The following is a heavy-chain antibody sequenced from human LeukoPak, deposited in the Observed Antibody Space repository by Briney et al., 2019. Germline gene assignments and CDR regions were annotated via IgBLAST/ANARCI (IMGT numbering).Heavy chain of an antibody. D-gene: IGHD3-10*01. Sequence: GGSLRLSCAASGFTFSGYAMNWVRQAPGKGLEWVSGISGSGAGTYYADSVKGRFTISRDNSKNTQYLQMNSLRAEDTAVYYCARAARFGELLSPFDYWGQGTLVTVSS. V-gene: IGHV3-23*01. CDR3: ARAARFGELLSPFDY. CDR1: GFTFSGYA. J-gene: IGHJ4*02. CDR2: ISGSGAGT.